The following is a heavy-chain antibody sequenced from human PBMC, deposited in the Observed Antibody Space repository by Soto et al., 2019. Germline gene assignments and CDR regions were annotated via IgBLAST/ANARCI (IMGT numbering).Heavy chain of an antibody. Sequence: SETLSLTCAVYGGSFSGYYWTWIRRPPGTGLEWIGEINHGGSTNYNPSLKSRVTISVDTSKNQFSLKLTSVTAADTAVYYCARDKITGLFDYWGQGTLVTVSS. V-gene: IGHV4-34*01. CDR2: INHGGST. J-gene: IGHJ4*02. CDR3: ARDKITGLFDY. D-gene: IGHD2-8*02. CDR1: GGSFSGYY.